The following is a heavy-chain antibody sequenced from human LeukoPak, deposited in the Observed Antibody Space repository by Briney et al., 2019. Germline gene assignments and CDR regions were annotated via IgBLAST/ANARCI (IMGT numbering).Heavy chain of an antibody. CDR1: GFTFSGFS. CDR3: ARIGIENFYDL. Sequence: GGSLRLSCVASGFTFSGFSMHWVRQAPGKGLEYVSAINGHGDFTYYRDSVKGRFTISRDNSKNTLYLQMGSLRGEDMALYFCARIGIENFYDLWSQGTLVTVSS. D-gene: IGHD2/OR15-2a*01. CDR2: INGHGDFT. V-gene: IGHV3-64*02. J-gene: IGHJ5*02.